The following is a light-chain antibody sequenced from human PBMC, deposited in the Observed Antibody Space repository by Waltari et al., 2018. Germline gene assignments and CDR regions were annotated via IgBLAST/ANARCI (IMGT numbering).Light chain of an antibody. CDR2: AAS. V-gene: IGKV3-20*01. J-gene: IGKJ1*01. Sequence: EIVLTQSPGTLSLYPGETATLSCRASQSVGRTLAWYQQKPGQAPRLRIYAASTMATGIPDRFSGRGSGTDFRLTISRLEPEDFAVYYCQHYVRLPVTFGQGTTVELK. CDR1: QSVGRT. CDR3: QHYVRLPVT.